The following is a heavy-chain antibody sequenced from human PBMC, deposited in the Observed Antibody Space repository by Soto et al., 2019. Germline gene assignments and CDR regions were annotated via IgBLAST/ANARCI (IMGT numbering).Heavy chain of an antibody. V-gene: IGHV3-15*01. Sequence: LRLSCAASGFTFSNAWMSWVRQAPGKGLEWVGRIKSKTDGGTTDYAAPVKGRFTISRDDSKNTLYLQMNSLKTEDTAVYYCTTSTHKLRYFDWLLDYFDYWGQGTLVTVSS. CDR2: IKSKTDGGTT. CDR3: TTSTHKLRYFDWLLDYFDY. CDR1: GFTFSNAW. J-gene: IGHJ4*02. D-gene: IGHD3-9*01.